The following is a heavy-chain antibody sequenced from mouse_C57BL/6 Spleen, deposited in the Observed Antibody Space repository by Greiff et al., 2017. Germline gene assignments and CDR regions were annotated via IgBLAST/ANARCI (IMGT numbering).Heavy chain of an antibody. CDR3: ARYDGYLDY. D-gene: IGHD2-3*01. Sequence: EVQLQQSGPELVKPGASVKIPCKASGYTFTDYNMDWVKQSPGKSLEWIGDINPNNGGTIYNQKFKGKATLTVDTSSSTAYMELRSLTSEDTAVYYCARYDGYLDYWGQGTTLTVSS. CDR1: GYTFTDYN. CDR2: INPNNGGT. J-gene: IGHJ2*01. V-gene: IGHV1-18*01.